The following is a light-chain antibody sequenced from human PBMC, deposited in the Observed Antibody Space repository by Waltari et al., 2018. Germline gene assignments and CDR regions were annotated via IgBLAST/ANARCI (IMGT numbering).Light chain of an antibody. V-gene: IGKV1-39*01. J-gene: IGKJ2*01. Sequence: DILMTQSPSSLSASVGDSVAITCRASRDIRSDLNWYQQKPGKAPHLLISGASTLQSGVPSRFSGSGSGTDFTLIISSLQPEDFATYYCQQSFSTPQYTFGQGTKVEIK. CDR3: QQSFSTPQYT. CDR1: RDIRSD. CDR2: GAS.